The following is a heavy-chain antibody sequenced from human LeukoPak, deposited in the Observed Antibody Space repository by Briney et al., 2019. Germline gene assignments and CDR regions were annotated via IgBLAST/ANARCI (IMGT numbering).Heavy chain of an antibody. CDR3: ARIVSCGGDCSPYYFDY. J-gene: IGHJ4*02. V-gene: IGHV5-51*01. CDR2: IYPGDSDT. Sequence: GESLKISCKGSGYSFTSYWIGWVRQMPGKGLEWMGIIYPGDSDTRYSPSFQGQVTISADKSISTAYLQWSSLKASDTAMYYCARIVSCGGDCSPYYFDYWGQGTLVTVSS. D-gene: IGHD2-21*02. CDR1: GYSFTSYW.